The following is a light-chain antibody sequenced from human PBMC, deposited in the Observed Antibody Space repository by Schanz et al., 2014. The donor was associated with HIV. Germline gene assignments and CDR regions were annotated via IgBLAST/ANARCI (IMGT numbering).Light chain of an antibody. CDR3: CSYAGRYTFYV. CDR2: DVS. Sequence: QSVLTQPPFASGSPGQSVTISCTGTSSDVGGYNYVSWYQQHPGKAPKLMIYDVSKRPSGVPDRFSGSKSGNTASLTISGLQAEDEADYYCCSYAGRYTFYVFGTGTKLTVL. CDR1: SSDVGGYNY. V-gene: IGLV2-11*01. J-gene: IGLJ1*01.